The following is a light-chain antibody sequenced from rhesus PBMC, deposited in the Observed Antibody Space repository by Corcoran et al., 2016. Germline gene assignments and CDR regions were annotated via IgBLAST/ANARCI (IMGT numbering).Light chain of an antibody. CDR3: QHYYTFPLT. J-gene: IGKJ4*01. CDR1: QSLLFTANNKNY. Sequence: DIMMTQSPDSLAVSLGERVTINCKSSQSLLFTANNKNYLAWYQQKPGQAPKLLVYCASTRQSGVPNRFTGSGAGTDFTLTISGLQAEDVAVYYCQHYYTFPLTVGEGTKVEIK. CDR2: CAS. V-gene: IGKV4-1*01.